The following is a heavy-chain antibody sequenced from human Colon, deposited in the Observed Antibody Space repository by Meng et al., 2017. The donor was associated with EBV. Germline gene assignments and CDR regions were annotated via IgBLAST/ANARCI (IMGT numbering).Heavy chain of an antibody. CDR3: ARDLTTMLRGALGF. J-gene: IGHJ4*02. V-gene: IGHV3-53*01. CDR1: GFTVSSNY. Sequence: EVQLVESGGGLVLPGGSLRLSCAASGFTVSSNYMSWVRQAPGKGLEWISVVYSGGTTYYADSVKGRFTISRDNSKNTLYLQMNSLRADDTAVYYCARDLTTMLRGALGFWGQGTLVTVAS. D-gene: IGHD3-10*01. CDR2: VYSGGTT.